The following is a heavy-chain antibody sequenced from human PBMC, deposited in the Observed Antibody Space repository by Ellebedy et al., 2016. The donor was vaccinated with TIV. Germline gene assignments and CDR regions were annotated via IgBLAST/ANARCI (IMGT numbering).Heavy chain of an antibody. CDR3: AGDPPNSGWQLAY. V-gene: IGHV3-33*08. D-gene: IGHD6-19*01. Sequence: PGGSLRLSCVASGFTFSSYAMHWVRQAPAKGLEWVGFIWYDGSNKDYADSVKGRFTISRDNSKNTLYLQMNSLRVEDTAVYYCAGDPPNSGWQLAYWGQGALVTVSS. J-gene: IGHJ4*02. CDR2: IWYDGSNK. CDR1: GFTFSSYA.